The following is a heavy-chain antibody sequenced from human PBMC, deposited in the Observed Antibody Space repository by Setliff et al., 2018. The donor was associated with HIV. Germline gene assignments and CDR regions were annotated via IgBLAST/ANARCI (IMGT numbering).Heavy chain of an antibody. CDR1: GYTLRELS. Sequence: ASVKVSCKVSGYTLRELSMHWVRQAPGEGLEWMGGFDPEDGETIYAEKFQGRVTMTEDTATETGYMELSSLRSDDTAVYYCATDAYHDLLTGPTPVAFDIWGQGTVVTVSS. CDR2: FDPEDGET. J-gene: IGHJ3*02. CDR3: ATDAYHDLLTGPTPVAFDI. V-gene: IGHV1-24*01. D-gene: IGHD3-9*01.